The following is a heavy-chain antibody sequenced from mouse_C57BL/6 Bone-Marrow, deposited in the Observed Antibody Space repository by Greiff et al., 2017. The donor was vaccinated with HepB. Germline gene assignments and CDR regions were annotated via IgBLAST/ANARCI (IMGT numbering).Heavy chain of an antibody. CDR3: ARESSSYYYAMDY. CDR2: ISSGSSTI. D-gene: IGHD1-3*01. J-gene: IGHJ4*01. Sequence: EVKLVESGGGLVKPGGSLKLSCAASGFTFSDYGMHWVRQAPEKGLEWVAYISSGSSTIYYADTVKGRFTISRDNAKNTLFLQMTSLRSEDTAMYYCARESSSYYYAMDYWGQGTSVTVSS. V-gene: IGHV5-17*01. CDR1: GFTFSDYG.